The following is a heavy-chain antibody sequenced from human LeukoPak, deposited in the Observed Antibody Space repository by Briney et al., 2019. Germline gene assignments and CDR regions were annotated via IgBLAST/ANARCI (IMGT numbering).Heavy chain of an antibody. Sequence: SETLSLTCTVSGDSISSSSYYWGWIRQPPGRGLEWIGSIYYTGSTYYNPSLKSRVSISLDTSKNQFSLKLRSVTAADTAVYYCARHRPYNWFDPWGQGTLVTVSS. CDR2: IYYTGST. V-gene: IGHV4-39*01. CDR3: ARHRPYNWFDP. J-gene: IGHJ5*02. CDR1: GDSISSSSYY.